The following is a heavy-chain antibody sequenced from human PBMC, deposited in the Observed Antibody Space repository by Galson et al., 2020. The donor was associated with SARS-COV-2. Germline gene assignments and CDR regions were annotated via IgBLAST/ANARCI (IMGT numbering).Heavy chain of an antibody. V-gene: IGHV4-39*01. CDR2: IYYSGST. J-gene: IGHJ3*02. CDR3: ARHPPYYYDSSGYVTDSDAFDI. D-gene: IGHD3-22*01. CDR1: GGSISSSSYY. Sequence: SETLSLTCTVSGGSISSSSYYWGWIRQPPGKGLEWIGSIYYSGSTYYNPSLKSRVTISVDTSKNQFSLKLSSVTAADTAVYYCARHPPYYYDSSGYVTDSDAFDIWAKGQWSPSLQ.